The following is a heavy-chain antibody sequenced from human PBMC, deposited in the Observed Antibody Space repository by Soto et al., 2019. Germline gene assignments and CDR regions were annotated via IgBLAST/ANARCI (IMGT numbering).Heavy chain of an antibody. D-gene: IGHD5-18*01. Sequence: ASVKVSCKASGYTFTRDQIHWVRQAPGQGLEWIGMIDPSGGKTNYAQKFQGRVTMTRDTSTSTVYMALSSLRSEDTAIYFCARVMRSLLSITALDTWGQGTMVTVYS. CDR2: IDPSGGKT. V-gene: IGHV1-46*01. CDR3: ARVMRSLLSITALDT. J-gene: IGHJ5*02. CDR1: GYTFTRDQ.